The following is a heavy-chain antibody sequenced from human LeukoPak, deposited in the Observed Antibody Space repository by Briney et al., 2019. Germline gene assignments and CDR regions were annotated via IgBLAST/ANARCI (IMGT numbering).Heavy chain of an antibody. CDR3: AHSRTGTGRRAFDI. CDR2: IYWDDDK. J-gene: IGHJ3*02. V-gene: IGHV2-5*02. CDR1: GFSLSTNGVG. Sequence: SGPTLVNPTQTLMLTCSFSGFSLSTNGVGVGWIRQPPGKALEWLALIYWDDDKRYSPSLKSRLTITKDTSKNQMVLTMTNVDPVDTATYYCAHSRTGTGRRAFDIWGQGTMVTVSS. D-gene: IGHD1-1*01.